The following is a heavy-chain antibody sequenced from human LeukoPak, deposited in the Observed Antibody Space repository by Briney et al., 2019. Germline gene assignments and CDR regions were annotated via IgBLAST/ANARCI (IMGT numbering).Heavy chain of an antibody. CDR1: GGSISSGGYY. CDR2: IYYSGST. J-gene: IGHJ3*02. CDR3: ARAEYNWNDGAFDI. D-gene: IGHD1-20*01. Sequence: SETLSLTCTVSGGSISSGGYYWSWIRQHPGKGLEWIGYIYYSGSTYYNPSLKSRVTISVDTSKNQFSLKLSSVTAADTAVYYCARAEYNWNDGAFDIWGQGTMVTVSS. V-gene: IGHV4-31*03.